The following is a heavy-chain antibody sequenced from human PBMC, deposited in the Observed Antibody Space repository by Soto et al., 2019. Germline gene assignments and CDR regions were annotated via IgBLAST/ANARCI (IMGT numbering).Heavy chain of an antibody. J-gene: IGHJ4*02. CDR2: ISGSDGST. D-gene: IGHD2-2*01. Sequence: EVQLLESGGGLVQPGGSLRLSCAASGFTFSSYAMSWVRQTPGKGLEWVSAISGSDGSTYYADSVKGRFTISRDNSKNTLYLQMNSLRAEDTAIYFCAKPGRDIVVLPAAADYWGQGSLVTVSS. CDR1: GFTFSSYA. V-gene: IGHV3-23*01. CDR3: AKPGRDIVVLPAAADY.